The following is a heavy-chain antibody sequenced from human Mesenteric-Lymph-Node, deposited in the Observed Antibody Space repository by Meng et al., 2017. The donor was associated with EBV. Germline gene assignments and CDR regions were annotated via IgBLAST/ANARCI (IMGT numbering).Heavy chain of an antibody. CDR1: VGSVSSSDSY. CDR2: IYYSGST. CDR3: ARNTSSHPWFDP. Sequence: QVQLQQVGAGLLQPSGTLSLPCTFSVGSVSSSDSYWGWIRQPPGKGLEWIASIYYSGSTYYNPSLKSRLTISVETSKNQFSLILNSVTAADTAVYYCARNTSSHPWFDPWGQGALVTVSS. D-gene: IGHD6-13*01. J-gene: IGHJ5*02. V-gene: IGHV4-39*01.